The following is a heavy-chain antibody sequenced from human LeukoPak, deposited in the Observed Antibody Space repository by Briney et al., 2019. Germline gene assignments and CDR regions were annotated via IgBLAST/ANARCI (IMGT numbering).Heavy chain of an antibody. V-gene: IGHV3-33*01. CDR1: GFTFSSYG. CDR3: ARDQAESSGFDY. D-gene: IGHD6-6*01. Sequence: GRSLRLSCAASGFTFSSYGMHWVRQAPGNGLEWVAVIWYDGSNKYYADSVKGRFTISRDSSKNTLYLQMNSLRAEDTAVYYWARDQAESSGFDYWGQGTLVTVSS. J-gene: IGHJ4*02. CDR2: IWYDGSNK.